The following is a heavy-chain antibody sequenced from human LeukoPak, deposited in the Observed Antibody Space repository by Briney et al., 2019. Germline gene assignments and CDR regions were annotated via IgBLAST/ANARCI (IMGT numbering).Heavy chain of an antibody. V-gene: IGHV3-23*01. J-gene: IGHJ4*02. Sequence: GGSLRLSCAASGFTFSSYAMSWVRQAPGKGLEWVSAISGSGGSTYYADSVKGRFTISRDNAENTLYLQMNGLRAEDTAVYYCARGRGGYYYFNYWGQGTLVTVSS. D-gene: IGHD3-22*01. CDR1: GFTFSSYA. CDR2: ISGSGGST. CDR3: ARGRGGYYYFNY.